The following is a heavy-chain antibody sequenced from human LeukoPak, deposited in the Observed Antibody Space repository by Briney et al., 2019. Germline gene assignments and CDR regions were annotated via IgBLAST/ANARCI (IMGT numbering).Heavy chain of an antibody. CDR3: ARCAASAWYGPGWFDP. J-gene: IGHJ5*02. CDR2: IYYSGST. Sequence: SETLSLTCTVSGGSISSSSDYWGWIRQPPGKGLEWIGSIYYSGSTYYNPSLKSRVTISVNTSKHQFSLQLSSVTAADTAVYYCARCAASAWYGPGWFDPWGQGTLVTVSS. V-gene: IGHV4-39*01. D-gene: IGHD6-19*01. CDR1: GGSISSSSDY.